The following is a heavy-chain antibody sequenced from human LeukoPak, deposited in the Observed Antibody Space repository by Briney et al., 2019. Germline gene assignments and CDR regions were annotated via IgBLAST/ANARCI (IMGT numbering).Heavy chain of an antibody. CDR1: RGSFSGYY. D-gene: IGHD2-8*01. J-gene: IGHJ3*02. V-gene: IGHV4-34*01. CDR3: ARRTRVRDIALSRPNAFDI. CDR2: INLSGST. Sequence: SETLSLTCAVYRGSFSGYYWSWIRQPPGKGLEWIGEINLSGSTNYNPSLKSRVTISVDTSKNQFSLKLSSVTAADTAVYYCARRTRVRDIALSRPNAFDIWGQGTMVTVSS.